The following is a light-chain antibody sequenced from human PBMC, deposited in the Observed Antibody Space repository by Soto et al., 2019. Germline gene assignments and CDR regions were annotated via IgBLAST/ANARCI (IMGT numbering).Light chain of an antibody. CDR2: RAS. J-gene: IGKJ2*01. CDR1: QSIDRW. V-gene: IGKV1-5*03. Sequence: DIQMTQSPATLSASVGDRVTITCRASQSIDRWLAWYQQKPGKAPKLLIYRASSLESGVPSRFSGSGAGTEFALTISSLQPDDFPSYYCQQYSAYTYTFAQGTKLEIK. CDR3: QQYSAYTYT.